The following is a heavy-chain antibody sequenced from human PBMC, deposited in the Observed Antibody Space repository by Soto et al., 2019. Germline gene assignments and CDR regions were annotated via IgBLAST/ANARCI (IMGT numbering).Heavy chain of an antibody. Sequence: QVQLVQSGAEVKKPGSSVKVSCKASGGTFSSYTISWVRQAPGQGLEWMGRIIPILGIANYAQKFQGRVTITADKSTSTAYMELSSLRSEDTAVDYCARGHDYGDYDYWGQGTLVTVSS. V-gene: IGHV1-69*02. CDR1: GGTFSSYT. CDR2: IIPILGIA. D-gene: IGHD4-17*01. J-gene: IGHJ4*02. CDR3: ARGHDYGDYDY.